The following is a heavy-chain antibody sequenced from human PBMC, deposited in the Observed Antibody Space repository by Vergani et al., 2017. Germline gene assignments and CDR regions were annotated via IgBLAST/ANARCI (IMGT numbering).Heavy chain of an antibody. CDR1: GYTFTNYA. Sequence: QVQLVQSGSEVKKPGASVKVSCRASGYTFTNYALNWVRQAPGQGLEWVGRVIPHLEITTLAQHLQGRVIITTDTSTSTAYMELRSLRSDDTAVYYCARDWGYCSSTSCYTAYYYYYMDVWGKGTTVTVSS. V-gene: IGHV1-69*09. CDR3: ARDWGYCSSTSCYTAYYYYYMDV. J-gene: IGHJ6*03. D-gene: IGHD2-2*02. CDR2: VIPHLEIT.